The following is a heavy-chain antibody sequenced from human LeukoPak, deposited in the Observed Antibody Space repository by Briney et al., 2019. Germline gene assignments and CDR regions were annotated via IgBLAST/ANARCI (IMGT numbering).Heavy chain of an antibody. CDR2: IYPGDSDT. D-gene: IGHD6-19*01. J-gene: IGHJ5*02. CDR1: GYSFTSYW. CDR3: ARRSSGWTLGVWFDP. V-gene: IGHV5-51*01. Sequence: NHGESLKISCKGSGYSFTSYWIGWVRQMPGKGLEWMGIIYPGDSDTRYSPSFQGQVTISADKSISTAYLQWNSLKASDTAMYYCARRSSGWTLGVWFDPWGQGTLVTVSS.